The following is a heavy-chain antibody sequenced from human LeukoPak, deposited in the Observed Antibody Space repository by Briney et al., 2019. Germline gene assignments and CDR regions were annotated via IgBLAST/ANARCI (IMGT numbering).Heavy chain of an antibody. CDR3: AKDPIVGATF. Sequence: GGSLRLSCAASGFTFSSYAMHWVRQAPGKGLEWVAVISYDGSNKYYADSVKGRFTISRDNSKNTLYLQMNSLRAEDTAVYYCAKDPIVGATFWGQGTLVTVSS. CDR1: GFTFSSYA. V-gene: IGHV3-30-3*01. D-gene: IGHD1-26*01. CDR2: ISYDGSNK. J-gene: IGHJ4*02.